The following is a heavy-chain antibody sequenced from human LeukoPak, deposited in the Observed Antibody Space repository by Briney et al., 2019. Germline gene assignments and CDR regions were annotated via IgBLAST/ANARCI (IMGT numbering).Heavy chain of an antibody. D-gene: IGHD2-2*01. CDR1: GFSFSSHG. J-gene: IGHJ4*02. Sequence: GGTLRLSCAASGFSFSSHGMSWVRQAPGKGLEWVSGIIGGAGSAYYADSVKGRFTISRDNSKNTLYLQMNSLRAEDTAVYYCAHGSMYQLDYWGQGTLVTVSS. CDR3: AHGSMYQLDY. CDR2: IIGGAGSA. V-gene: IGHV3-23*01.